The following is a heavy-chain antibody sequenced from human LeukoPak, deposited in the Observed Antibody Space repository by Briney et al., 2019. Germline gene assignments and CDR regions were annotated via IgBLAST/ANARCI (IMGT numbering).Heavy chain of an antibody. CDR3: ARDRDYYDSSGYWGYFDY. V-gene: IGHV3-30-3*01. Sequence: PGGSLRLSCAASGFTFSSYAMHWVRQAPGKGLEWVAVISYDGSNKYYADSVKGRFTISRGNSKNTLYLQMNSLRAEDTAVYYCARDRDYYDSSGYWGYFDYWGQGTLVTVSS. J-gene: IGHJ4*02. D-gene: IGHD3-22*01. CDR1: GFTFSSYA. CDR2: ISYDGSNK.